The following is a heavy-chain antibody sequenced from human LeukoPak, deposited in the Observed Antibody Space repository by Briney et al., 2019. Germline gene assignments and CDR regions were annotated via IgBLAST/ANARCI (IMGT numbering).Heavy chain of an antibody. CDR3: AKARRWQQLVHLGIDY. CDR2: ISYDGSNK. J-gene: IGHJ4*02. CDR1: GFTFSSYG. Sequence: GGSLRLSCAASGFTFSSYGMHWVRQAPGKGLEWVAVISYDGSNKYYADSVKGRFTISRDNSKNTLYLQMNSLRAEDTAVYYCAKARRWQQLVHLGIDYWGQGTLVTVSS. V-gene: IGHV3-30*18. D-gene: IGHD6-13*01.